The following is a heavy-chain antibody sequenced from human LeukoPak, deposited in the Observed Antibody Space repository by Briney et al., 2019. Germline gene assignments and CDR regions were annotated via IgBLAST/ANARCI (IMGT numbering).Heavy chain of an antibody. CDR3: ARVTYYYGSGSYPWFDP. CDR2: IIPIFGTA. V-gene: IGHV1-69*13. D-gene: IGHD3-10*01. Sequence: SVKVSCKASGGTFSSYAISWVRQAPGQGLEWMGGIIPIFGTANYAQKFQGRVTITADESTSTAYMELSSLRSEDTAVYYCARVTYYYGSGSYPWFDPWGQGTLVTVSS. J-gene: IGHJ5*02. CDR1: GGTFSSYA.